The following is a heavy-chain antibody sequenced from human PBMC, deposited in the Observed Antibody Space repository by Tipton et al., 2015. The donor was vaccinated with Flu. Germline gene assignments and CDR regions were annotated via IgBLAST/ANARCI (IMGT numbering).Heavy chain of an antibody. CDR2: IYYRGSI. J-gene: IGHJ3*02. V-gene: IGHV4-59*11. D-gene: IGHD3-16*01. CDR3: AREWGDAFDI. Sequence: TLSLTCTVSGGSISSHYWSWVRQPPGKGLEWIGYIYYRGSISYNPSLKSRVTISVDTSKSQFSLKLSSVTAADTAVYYCAREWGDAFDIWGQGTMVTVSS. CDR1: GGSISSHY.